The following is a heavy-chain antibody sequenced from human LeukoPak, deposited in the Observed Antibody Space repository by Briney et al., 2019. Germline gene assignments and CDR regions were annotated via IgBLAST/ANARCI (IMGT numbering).Heavy chain of an antibody. CDR3: AKGGAATMRDGYNYYYYYMEV. V-gene: IGHV3-23*01. CDR2: ISGSGGHT. CDR1: GINFTSHA. J-gene: IGHJ6*03. D-gene: IGHD5-24*01. Sequence: GGSLRLSCAASGINFTSHAMSWVRQAPGKGLEWVSLISGSGGHTFYADSVKGRSTISRDNSKDNFYLQMNSLRAEDTAVYYCAKGGAATMRDGYNYYYYYMEVWGRGTTVTVSS.